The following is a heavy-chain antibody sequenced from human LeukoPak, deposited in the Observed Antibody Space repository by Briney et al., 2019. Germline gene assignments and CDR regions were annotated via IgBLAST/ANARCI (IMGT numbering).Heavy chain of an antibody. CDR1: GFTFKTYG. Sequence: PGGSLRLSCAASGFTFKTYGFHWVRQDPGKGLEWLAFIWHDGSNKFYADSVKGRFTISRDNSKNSLYLQMNSLRVEDTAIYYCARDTALFDYWGQGTLVTVSS. CDR2: IWHDGSNK. D-gene: IGHD5-18*01. CDR3: ARDTALFDY. V-gene: IGHV3-33*01. J-gene: IGHJ4*02.